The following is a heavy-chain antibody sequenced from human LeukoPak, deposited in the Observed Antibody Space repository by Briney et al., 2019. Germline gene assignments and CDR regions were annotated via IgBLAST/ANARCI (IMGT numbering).Heavy chain of an antibody. CDR1: GGSISSGGYY. D-gene: IGHD6-13*01. Sequence: SQTLSLTCTVSGGSISSGGYYWSWIRQPPGKGLEWIGEINHSGSTNYNPSLKSRVTISVDTSKNQFSLKLSSVTAADTAVYYCAKAPISSSWYTEYFQHWGQGTLVTVSS. CDR3: AKAPISSSWYTEYFQH. CDR2: INHSGST. J-gene: IGHJ1*01. V-gene: IGHV4-30-2*01.